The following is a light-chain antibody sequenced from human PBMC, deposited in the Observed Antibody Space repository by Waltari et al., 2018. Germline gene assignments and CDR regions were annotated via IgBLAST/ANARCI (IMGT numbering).Light chain of an antibody. Sequence: QSALTQPASVSGSPGQSITISCTGTSRDVGGYNYLSWYQHHPGKAPKVVIFGVSYRPSGVSNRVSASKSGSPASLTISGLQAEDEADDCCTSYTSSHGLVCGTETKVTVL. CDR3: TSYTSSHGLV. V-gene: IGLV2-14*03. CDR2: GVS. CDR1: SRDVGGYNY. J-gene: IGLJ1*01.